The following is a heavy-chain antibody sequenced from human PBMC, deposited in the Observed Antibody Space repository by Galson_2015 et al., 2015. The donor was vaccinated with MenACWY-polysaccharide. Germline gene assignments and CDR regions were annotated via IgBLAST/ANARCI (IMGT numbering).Heavy chain of an antibody. Sequence: PALVKPTQPLTLTCTFSGFSLSTNEVGVGWIRQPPGKALEWLAFIYWDNDKRYSPTLRSRLTITKDTSKNQVVLTMTNMDPVDTATYYCAHRLLNARSGSGCWDCGTFDYWGQGTLVTVSS. J-gene: IGHJ4*02. V-gene: IGHV2-5*02. CDR1: GFSLSTNEVG. CDR2: IYWDNDK. D-gene: IGHD2-15*01. CDR3: AHRLLNARSGSGCWDCGTFDY.